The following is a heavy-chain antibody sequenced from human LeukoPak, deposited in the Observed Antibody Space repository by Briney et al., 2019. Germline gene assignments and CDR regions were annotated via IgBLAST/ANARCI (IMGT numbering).Heavy chain of an antibody. V-gene: IGHV3-23*01. J-gene: IGHJ4*02. D-gene: IGHD3-10*01. Sequence: GGSLRLSCAASGFTFSNYAMRWVRQAPGKGLEWVSAISGSGGSTYYADSVKGRFTISRDNSKNTLYLQMNSLRAEDTAVYYCAKDMYYYGSGSSFDYGGQGTLVTVSS. CDR2: ISGSGGST. CDR1: GFTFSNYA. CDR3: AKDMYYYGSGSSFDY.